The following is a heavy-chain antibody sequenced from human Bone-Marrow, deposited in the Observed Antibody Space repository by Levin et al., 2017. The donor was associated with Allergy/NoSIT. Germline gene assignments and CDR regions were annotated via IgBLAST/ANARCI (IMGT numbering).Heavy chain of an antibody. CDR2: ITGYNVKT. CDR3: ARLLEFGIYYQGLDV. CDR1: GYTFTNYG. D-gene: IGHD2/OR15-2a*01. Sequence: ASVKVSCTASGYTFTNYGIGWVRQAPGQGLEWLGWITGYNVKTNYAEKFQGRVTMTRDTSTSTAYMELRRLRSDDTAVYYCARLLEFGIYYQGLDVWGQGTTVTVSS. J-gene: IGHJ6*02. V-gene: IGHV1-18*01.